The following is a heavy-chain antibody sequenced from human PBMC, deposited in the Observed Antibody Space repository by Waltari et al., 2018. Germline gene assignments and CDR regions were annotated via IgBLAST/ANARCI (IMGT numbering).Heavy chain of an antibody. CDR1: GGSFSGYY. J-gene: IGHJ6*02. CDR3: ARGLRRSSSAYYYYGMDV. V-gene: IGHV4-34*01. CDR2: INHSGST. D-gene: IGHD6-6*01. Sequence: QVQLQQWGAGLLKPSETLSLTCAVYGGSFSGYYWRWIRQPPGKGLEWIGEINHSGSTNYNPSLKSRVTISVDTSKNQFSLKLSSVTAADTAVYYCARGLRRSSSAYYYYGMDVWGQGTTVTVSS.